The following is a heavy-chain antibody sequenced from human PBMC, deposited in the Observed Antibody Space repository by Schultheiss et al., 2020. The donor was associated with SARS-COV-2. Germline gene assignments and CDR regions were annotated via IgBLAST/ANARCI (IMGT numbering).Heavy chain of an antibody. CDR3: ARDPDYDSGGSNFFDY. D-gene: IGHD3-22*01. J-gene: IGHJ4*02. V-gene: IGHV1-18*04. CDR1: GYTFTGYY. CDR2: ISAYNGNT. Sequence: ASVKVSCKASGYTFTGYYMHWVRQAPGQGLEWMGWISAYNGNTNYAQKLQGRVTMTTDTSTSTAYMELRSLRSDDTAVYYCARDPDYDSGGSNFFDYWGQGSLVTVSS.